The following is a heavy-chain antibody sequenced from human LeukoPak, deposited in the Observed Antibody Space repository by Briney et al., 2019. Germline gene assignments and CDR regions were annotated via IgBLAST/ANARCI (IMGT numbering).Heavy chain of an antibody. Sequence: ASVKVSCKASGYTLTGYYMHWVRQAPGQGLEWMGWINPNSGGTNYAQKFQGRVTMTRDTSISTAYMELSRLRSDDTAVYYCAREDYYDSSGSYYYYMDVWGKGTTVTVSS. V-gene: IGHV1-2*02. D-gene: IGHD3-22*01. CDR3: AREDYYDSSGSYYYYMDV. CDR1: GYTLTGYY. J-gene: IGHJ6*03. CDR2: INPNSGGT.